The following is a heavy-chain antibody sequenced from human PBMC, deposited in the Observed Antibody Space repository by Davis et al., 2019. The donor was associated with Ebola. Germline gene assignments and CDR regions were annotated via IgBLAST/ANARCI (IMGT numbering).Heavy chain of an antibody. D-gene: IGHD4-17*01. V-gene: IGHV3-11*06. J-gene: IGHJ4*02. CDR1: GFTFSAYY. Sequence: GESLKISCATSGFTFSAYYMSWIRQAPGKGLEWVSYISSSSSYTNYADSVKGRFTISRDNAKNSLFLQMNSLRDEDTAVYYCARGIWVTRPSNHFDYWGQGTLVTVSS. CDR2: ISSSSSYT. CDR3: ARGIWVTRPSNHFDY.